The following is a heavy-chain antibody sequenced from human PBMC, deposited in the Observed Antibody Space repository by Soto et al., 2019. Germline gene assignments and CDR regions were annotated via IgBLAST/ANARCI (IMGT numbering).Heavy chain of an antibody. CDR1: GSTFSNDW. Sequence: LRLSCAVSGSTFSNDWMHWVRQAPGKGLVWVSHINSDGSSTNYADFVKGRFTIARDNAKNTVYLQMNSLRAEDTAVYYCARHGRQLLQNYYYYYGMDVWGQGTTVTVS. CDR3: ARHGRQLLQNYYYYYGMDV. J-gene: IGHJ6*02. V-gene: IGHV3-74*01. CDR2: INSDGSST. D-gene: IGHD2-2*01.